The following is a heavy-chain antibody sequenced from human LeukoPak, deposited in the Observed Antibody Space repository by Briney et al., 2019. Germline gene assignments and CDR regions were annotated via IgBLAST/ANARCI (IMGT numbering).Heavy chain of an antibody. CDR1: GFTFSSYG. D-gene: IGHD1-26*01. V-gene: IGHV3-48*01. CDR2: ISSSSSTI. J-gene: IGHJ3*02. CDR3: ARLKFGLSGSYYFGAFDI. Sequence: PGGSLRLSCAASGFTFSSYGMTWVRQAPGKGLEWVSYISSSSSTIYYADSVKGRFTISRDNAKNSLYLQLNSLRAEDTAVYYCARLKFGLSGSYYFGAFDIWGQGTMVTVSS.